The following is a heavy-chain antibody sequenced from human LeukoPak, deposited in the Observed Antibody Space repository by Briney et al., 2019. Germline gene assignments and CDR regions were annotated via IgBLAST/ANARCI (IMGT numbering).Heavy chain of an antibody. J-gene: IGHJ6*03. CDR1: GFTFSSYA. D-gene: IGHD4-11*01. CDR2: ISDDGSNK. Sequence: GGSLRLSCAASGFTFSSYAMHWVRQAPGKGLEWVAVISDDGSNKYYVDSVKGRFTISRDNSKNTLYLQMNSLRDEDTAVFYCAKDRIYSNYGYYMDVWGKGTTVTVSS. V-gene: IGHV3-30*04. CDR3: AKDRIYSNYGYYMDV.